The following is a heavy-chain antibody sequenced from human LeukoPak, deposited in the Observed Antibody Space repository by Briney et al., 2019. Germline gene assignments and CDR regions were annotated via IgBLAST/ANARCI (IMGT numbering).Heavy chain of an antibody. CDR1: GGSISSYY. Sequence: SETLSLTCTVSGGSISSYYWSWIRQPPGQGLEWIGDIYYSGSTNYNPSLKSRVTISVDTSKNQFSLRLRSVTAADTAVYYSARLASGSYGPLTPFDYWGQGTRVTVSS. CDR2: IYYSGST. V-gene: IGHV4-59*08. D-gene: IGHD1-26*01. J-gene: IGHJ4*02. CDR3: ARLASGSYGPLTPFDY.